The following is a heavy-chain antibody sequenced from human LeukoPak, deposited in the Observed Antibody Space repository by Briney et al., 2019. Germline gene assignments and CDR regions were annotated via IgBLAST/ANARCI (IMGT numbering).Heavy chain of an antibody. Sequence: SETLPLTCTVSGGSSSSSSYYWGWIRQPPGKGLEWSGSNYYSGSTYYNPSLKSRVTISVDTSKNKFSLQLSPVTAADTAEYYGKRMDRYDNYDIWGQGTMVTVSS. CDR2: NYYSGST. D-gene: IGHD3-22*01. V-gene: IGHV4-39*01. J-gene: IGHJ3*02. CDR3: KRMDRYDNYDI. CDR1: GGSSSSSSYY.